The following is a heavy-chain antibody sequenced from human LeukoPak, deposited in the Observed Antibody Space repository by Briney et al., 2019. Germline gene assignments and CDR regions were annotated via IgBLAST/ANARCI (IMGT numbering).Heavy chain of an antibody. CDR2: IIPIFGTA. CDR3: ARDTPNGSSGWYEFMDY. CDR1: GGTFSSYA. Sequence: SVKVSCKASGGTFSSYAISWVRQAPGQGLEWMGGIIPIFGTANYAQKFQGRVTITADESTSTAYMELSSLRSEDTAVYYCARDTPNGSSGWYEFMDYWGQGTLVTVSS. V-gene: IGHV1-69*01. D-gene: IGHD6-19*01. J-gene: IGHJ4*02.